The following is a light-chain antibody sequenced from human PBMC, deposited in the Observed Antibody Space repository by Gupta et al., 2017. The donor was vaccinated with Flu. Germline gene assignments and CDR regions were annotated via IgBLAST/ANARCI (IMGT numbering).Light chain of an antibody. J-gene: IGLJ3*02. Sequence: QSALTQPRSVSVSPGQSITISCTGTRSDVGGYDYVSWYQQYPGKAPKLMIYELTTRPSGVPDRFSGSRSGNTASLTISGLQAEDEGDYYCCSYAGSYTGVFGGGTKLTVL. CDR3: CSYAGSYTGV. V-gene: IGLV2-11*01. CDR1: RSDVGGYDY. CDR2: ELT.